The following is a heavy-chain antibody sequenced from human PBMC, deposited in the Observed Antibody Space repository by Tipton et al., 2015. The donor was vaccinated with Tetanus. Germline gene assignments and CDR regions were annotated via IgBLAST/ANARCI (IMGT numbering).Heavy chain of an antibody. V-gene: IGHV4-31*03. CDR1: GGSISSGGYY. D-gene: IGHD3-3*01. CDR3: ARHQSGYFTPFDY. Sequence: LVKPTQTLSLTCTVSGGSISSGGYYWSWIRQHPGKGLEWIGDVYYSGSTYYNPSLKSRVTISVDTSKNQFSLNLNSMAAADTGVYYCARHQSGYFTPFDYWGQGNLVTVSS. CDR2: VYYSGST. J-gene: IGHJ4*02.